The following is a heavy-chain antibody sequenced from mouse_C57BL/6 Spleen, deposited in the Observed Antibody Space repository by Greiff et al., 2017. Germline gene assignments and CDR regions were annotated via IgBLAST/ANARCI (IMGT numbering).Heavy chain of an antibody. J-gene: IGHJ3*01. V-gene: IGHV1-63*01. CDR2: IYPGGGYT. Sequence: QVQLKESGAELVRPGTSVKMSCKASGYTFTNYWIGWAKQRPGHGLEWIGDIYPGGGYTNYNEKFKGKATLTADKSSSTAYMQFSSLTSEDSAIYYWARERYYDYDEASAWFAYWGQGTLVTVSA. CDR3: ARERYYDYDEASAWFAY. D-gene: IGHD2-4*01. CDR1: GYTFTNYW.